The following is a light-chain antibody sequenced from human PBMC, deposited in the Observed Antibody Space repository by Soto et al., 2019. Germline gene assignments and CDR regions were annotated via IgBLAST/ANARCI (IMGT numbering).Light chain of an antibody. CDR2: AAS. J-gene: IGKJ3*01. V-gene: IGKV1-8*01. CDR3: QQYYSYPRFT. Sequence: AIRMTQSPSSFSASTGDRVTITCRASQGISSYLAWYQQKPGKAPKLLIYAASTLQSGVPSRFSGSGSGTGFTLTISCLQSEDFATYYCQQYYSYPRFTFGPGTKVDIK. CDR1: QGISSY.